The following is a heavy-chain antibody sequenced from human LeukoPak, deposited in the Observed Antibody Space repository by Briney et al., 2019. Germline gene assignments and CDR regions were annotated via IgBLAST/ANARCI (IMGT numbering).Heavy chain of an antibody. CDR1: GGSISTTSYY. D-gene: IGHD2-2*01. CDR3: ARGGGVCSSTSCRAYYYYYYYYMDV. Sequence: SETLSLTCIVSGGSISTTSYYWGWIRQPPGKGLEWIGSIYYSGSTYYTPSLKSRVTISVDTSKNQFSLKLSSVTAADTAVYYCARGGGVCSSTSCRAYYYYYYYYMDVWGKGTTVTVSS. CDR2: IYYSGST. J-gene: IGHJ6*03. V-gene: IGHV4-39*07.